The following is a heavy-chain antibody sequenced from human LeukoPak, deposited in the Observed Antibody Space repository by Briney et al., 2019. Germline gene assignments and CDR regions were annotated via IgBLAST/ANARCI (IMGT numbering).Heavy chain of an antibody. D-gene: IGHD6-19*01. CDR1: GGSISSGSYY. J-gene: IGHJ3*02. CDR2: IYTSGST. Sequence: SETLSLTCTVSGGSISSGSYYWSWIRQPAGKGLEWIGRIYTSGSTNYNPSLKSRVTISVDTSKNQFSLKLSSVTAADTAVYYCARGAAASSGWYLDAFDIWGQGTMVTVSS. CDR3: ARGAAASSGWYLDAFDI. V-gene: IGHV4-61*02.